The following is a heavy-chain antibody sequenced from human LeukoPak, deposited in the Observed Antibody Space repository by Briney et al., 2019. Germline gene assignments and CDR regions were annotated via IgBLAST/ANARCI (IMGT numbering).Heavy chain of an antibody. Sequence: GASVKVSCKASGYIFTAYYMYWVRQAPGQGLEWMGWINPNTGGTNYAQRFQGRVTMTRDTSISTAYMELSRLRSDDTALYYCARPTLQTLGAWGQGTLATVSS. D-gene: IGHD3-10*01. J-gene: IGHJ5*02. CDR3: ARPTLQTLGA. V-gene: IGHV1-2*02. CDR2: INPNTGGT. CDR1: GYIFTAYY.